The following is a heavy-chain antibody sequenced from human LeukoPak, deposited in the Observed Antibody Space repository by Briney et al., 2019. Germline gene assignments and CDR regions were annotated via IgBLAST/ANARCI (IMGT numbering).Heavy chain of an antibody. J-gene: IGHJ5*02. CDR2: IYYSGST. D-gene: IGHD5-24*01. V-gene: IGHV4-39*01. CDR3: ARRPRGDYKAWFDP. CDR1: GGSISSGGYY. Sequence: PSETLSLTCTVSGGSISSGGYYWSWIRQPPGKGLEWIGSIYYSGSTYYNPSLKSRVTISVDTSKNQFSLKVRSVTAADTAVYYCARRPRGDYKAWFDPWGQGTLVTVSS.